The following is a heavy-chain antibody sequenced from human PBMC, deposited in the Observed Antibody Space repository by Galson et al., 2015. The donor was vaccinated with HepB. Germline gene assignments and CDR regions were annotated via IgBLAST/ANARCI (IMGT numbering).Heavy chain of an antibody. CDR1: GFTFSSYS. D-gene: IGHD4-17*01. V-gene: IGHV3-48*02. Sequence: LRLSCAASGFTFSSYSMNWVRQAPGKGLEWVSYISSSSSTIYYADSVKGRFTISRDNAKNSLYLQMNSLRDEDTAVYYCARPISAVTVPGYYYYGMDVWGQGTTVTVSS. CDR3: ARPISAVTVPGYYYYGMDV. J-gene: IGHJ6*02. CDR2: ISSSSSTI.